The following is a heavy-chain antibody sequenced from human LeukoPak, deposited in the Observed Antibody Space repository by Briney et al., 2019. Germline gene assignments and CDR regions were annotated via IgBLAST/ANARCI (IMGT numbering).Heavy chain of an antibody. J-gene: IGHJ6*03. D-gene: IGHD3-10*01. Sequence: SETLSLTCAVYGGSFSGYYWSWIRQPPGKGLEWIGEINHSGSTNYNPSLKSRVTISVDTSKNQFSLKLSSVTAADTAVYYCARHSYWLRITMVWGVPKRDYYYMDVWGKGTTVTVSS. V-gene: IGHV4-34*01. CDR1: GGSFSGYY. CDR2: INHSGST. CDR3: ARHSYWLRITMVWGVPKRDYYYMDV.